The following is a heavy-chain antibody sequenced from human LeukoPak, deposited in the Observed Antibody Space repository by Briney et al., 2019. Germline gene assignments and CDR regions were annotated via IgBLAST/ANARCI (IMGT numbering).Heavy chain of an antibody. CDR3: AREIAVYYMDV. D-gene: IGHD6-19*01. CDR2: IKEDGSEK. V-gene: IGHV3-7*01. Sequence: GGSLRLSCAVSGFTFSNYWMSWVRQAPGKGLEWVANIKEDGSEKYYVDSVKGRFTISRDNAKNSLYLQMNSLRAEDTAVYYCAREIAVYYMDVWGKGTTVTVSS. J-gene: IGHJ6*03. CDR1: GFTFSNYW.